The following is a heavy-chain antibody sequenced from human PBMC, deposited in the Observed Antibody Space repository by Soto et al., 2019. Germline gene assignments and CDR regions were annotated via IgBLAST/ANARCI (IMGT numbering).Heavy chain of an antibody. CDR3: AIIGPYCGGDCYPDFDF. Sequence: PGGSLRLSCAASGFTFNTYGMTWVRQAPGKGLEWVSTVSGSGGGTYYADSVKGRFTISRVNSKNTMYLQMSNLRAEDTAVYFCAIIGPYCGGDCYPDFDFWGVGTPVTV. CDR2: VSGSGGGT. V-gene: IGHV3-23*01. J-gene: IGHJ4*02. CDR1: GFTFNTYG. D-gene: IGHD2-21*02.